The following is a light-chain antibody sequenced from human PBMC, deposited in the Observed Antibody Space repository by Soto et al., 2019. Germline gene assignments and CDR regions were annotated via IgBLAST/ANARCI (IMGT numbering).Light chain of an antibody. CDR2: EAY. CDR3: QQLNTLPFT. Sequence: DIQLTQSPSLLSASVGDRVTITCRAINDISTYLAWYQQKPGKAPKLMIYEAYSLQSGVRSLFSCSGAGTACTRPISGLLPEDVATYHCQQLNTLPFTFGQGTRLEIK. J-gene: IGKJ5*01. V-gene: IGKV1-9*01. CDR1: NDISTY.